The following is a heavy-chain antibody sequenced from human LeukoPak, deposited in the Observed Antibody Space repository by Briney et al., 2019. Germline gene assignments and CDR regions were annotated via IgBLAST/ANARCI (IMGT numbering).Heavy chain of an antibody. CDR1: GYSFTSYW. D-gene: IGHD6-13*01. V-gene: IGHV5-51*01. Sequence: GESLKISCKGSGYSFTSYWIGWVRQMPGKGLEWMGIIYPGDSDTRYSPSFQGQVTISADKSISTAYLQWSSLKASDTAMYYCARLYSSWTGGYYYCYYMDVWGKGTTVTVSS. CDR2: IYPGDSDT. J-gene: IGHJ6*03. CDR3: ARLYSSWTGGYYYCYYMDV.